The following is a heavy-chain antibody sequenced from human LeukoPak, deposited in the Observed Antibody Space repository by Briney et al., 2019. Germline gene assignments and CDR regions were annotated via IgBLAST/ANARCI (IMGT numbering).Heavy chain of an antibody. Sequence: ASVKVSCKASGYTFTSYYMHWVRQAPGQGLEWMGIINPSGGSTSYAQKFQGRVTMTRDMSTSTVYMELSSLRSEDTAVYYCARNIGGSRDHYYMDVWGKGTTVTVSS. J-gene: IGHJ6*03. CDR3: ARNIGGSRDHYYMDV. CDR1: GYTFTSYY. V-gene: IGHV1-46*01. D-gene: IGHD3-16*01. CDR2: INPSGGST.